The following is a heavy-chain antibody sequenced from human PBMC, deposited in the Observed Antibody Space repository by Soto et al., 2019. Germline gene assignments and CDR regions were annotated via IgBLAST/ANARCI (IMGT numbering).Heavy chain of an antibody. CDR3: AKGDFIAVAGCAFDI. D-gene: IGHD6-19*01. CDR1: GFTFSNYV. CDR2: ISGAGGST. Sequence: PVGSLRLSCAASGFTFSNYVMSWVRQAPGKGLEWVATISGAGGSTFYADSVKGRFTISRDNSKNTLYLQMNSLRAEDTAVYYCAKGDFIAVAGCAFDIWGQGTMVTVSS. V-gene: IGHV3-23*01. J-gene: IGHJ3*02.